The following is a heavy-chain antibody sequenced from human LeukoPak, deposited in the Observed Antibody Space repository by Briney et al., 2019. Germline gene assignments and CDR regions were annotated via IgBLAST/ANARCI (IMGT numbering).Heavy chain of an antibody. J-gene: IGHJ4*02. Sequence: GSLRLSCAASGFTFSSYGMHWVRQAPGKGLEGVAFIRYDGSNKYYADSVKGRFTISRDNAKNSLYLQMNSLRAEDTAVYYCAAEGGYSGGFGGQGTLVTVSS. CDR1: GFTFSSYG. D-gene: IGHD5-18*01. CDR3: AAEGGYSGGF. CDR2: IRYDGSNK. V-gene: IGHV3-30*02.